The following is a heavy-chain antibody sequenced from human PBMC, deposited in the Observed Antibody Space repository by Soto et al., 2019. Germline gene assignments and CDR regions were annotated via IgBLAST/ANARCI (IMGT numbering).Heavy chain of an antibody. CDR2: IYYSGST. Sequence: QEQLQESGPGLVKPSQTLSLTCTVSGGSISSGGYYWSWIRQHPGKGLEWIGYIYYSGSTYYNSSRKSRVTISVDTSKNQFSLKLTSVTAADTAVYYCARVWDSSGPNFDYWGQGTLVTVSS. D-gene: IGHD3-22*01. CDR3: ARVWDSSGPNFDY. V-gene: IGHV4-31*03. J-gene: IGHJ4*02. CDR1: GGSISSGGYY.